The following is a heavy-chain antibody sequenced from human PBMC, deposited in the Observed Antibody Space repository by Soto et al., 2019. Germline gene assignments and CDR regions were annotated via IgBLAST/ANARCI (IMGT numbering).Heavy chain of an antibody. Sequence: GASVKVSCKTSGYVFTGYYLHWVRQAPGQGLEWMGWINCRSGGTTYTQKFQGRVTLTMDTSTSTAYMELSSLISDDTALYYCMRGASARDSSGYPNYFDPWGQGTLVTVSS. D-gene: IGHD3-22*01. CDR2: INCRSGGT. CDR3: MRGASARDSSGYPNYFDP. J-gene: IGHJ4*02. CDR1: GYVFTGYY. V-gene: IGHV1-2*02.